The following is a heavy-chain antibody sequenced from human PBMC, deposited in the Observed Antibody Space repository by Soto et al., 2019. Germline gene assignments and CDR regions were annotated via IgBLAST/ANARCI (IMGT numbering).Heavy chain of an antibody. CDR3: AKGGYGSGSYFNAPNYYYGMDV. CDR2: ISYDGSHR. CDR1: KFTFSNYG. J-gene: IGHJ6*02. V-gene: IGHV3-30*18. Sequence: PGESQTISSAASKFTFSNYGMHLVRQAPGRGLWWVPLISYDGSHRCYADSVKGRFTISRDNSENTLYLQMNSLRAEDTAVYFCAKGGYGSGSYFNAPNYYYGMDVWGQGTTVTVSS. D-gene: IGHD3-10*01.